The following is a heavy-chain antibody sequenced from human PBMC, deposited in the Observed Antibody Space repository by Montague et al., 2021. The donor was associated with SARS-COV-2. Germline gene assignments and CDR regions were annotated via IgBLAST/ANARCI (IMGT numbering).Heavy chain of an antibody. CDR2: VHYGGST. CDR3: VCVDTAVVTFDY. D-gene: IGHD5-18*01. Sequence: SETLSLTCTVSGGSISGNSYYWGWIRQPPGKGLQWIGGVHYGGSTYSNPSLKSRVTTSVDTSKIQFSLRLSPVTAADTALYSCVCVDTAVVTFDYWGQGTLVTVSS. CDR1: GGSISGNSYY. J-gene: IGHJ4*02. V-gene: IGHV4-39*01.